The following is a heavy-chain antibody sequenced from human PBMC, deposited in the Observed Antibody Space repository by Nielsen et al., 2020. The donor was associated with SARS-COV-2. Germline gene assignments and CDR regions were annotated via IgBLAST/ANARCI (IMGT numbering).Heavy chain of an antibody. CDR1: GFTFNIYA. J-gene: IGHJ3*01. CDR2: VSASGGST. CDR3: AKDGVVRGDALDL. Sequence: GVLKISCAASGFTFNIYAMAWVRRAPGRGLQWVTGVSASGGSTYYTDSVKGRFSISIDNSKNTLFLQMHGLRVEDTALYYCAKDGVVRGDALDLWGQGTMVTVSS. D-gene: IGHD3-10*01. V-gene: IGHV3-23*01.